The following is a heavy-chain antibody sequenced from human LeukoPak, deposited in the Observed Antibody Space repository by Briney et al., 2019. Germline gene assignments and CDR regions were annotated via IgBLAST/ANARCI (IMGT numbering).Heavy chain of an antibody. CDR1: GGSISSSNW. CDR3: ARVLYDYVWGSYRPPLT. V-gene: IGHV4-4*02. J-gene: IGHJ5*02. Sequence: SETLSLTCAVSGGSISSSNWWSWARQPPGKGLEWIGEIYHSGSTNYNPSLKSRVTISVDKSKNQFSLKLSSVTAADTAVYYCARVLYDYVWGSYRPPLTWGQGTLVTVSS. D-gene: IGHD3-16*02. CDR2: IYHSGST.